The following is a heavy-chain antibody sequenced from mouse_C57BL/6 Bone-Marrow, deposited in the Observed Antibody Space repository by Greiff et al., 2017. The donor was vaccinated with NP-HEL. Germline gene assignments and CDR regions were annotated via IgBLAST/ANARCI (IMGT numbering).Heavy chain of an antibody. CDR3: ARDYGSSYAYFDV. Sequence: EVHLVESGGGLVQPGGSLKLSCAASGFTFSDYYMYWVRQTPEKRLEWVAYISNGGGSTYYPDTVKGRFTISRDNAKNTLYLQMSRLKSEDTAMYYCARDYGSSYAYFDVWGTGTTVTVSS. J-gene: IGHJ1*03. CDR1: GFTFSDYY. CDR2: ISNGGGST. D-gene: IGHD1-1*01. V-gene: IGHV5-12*01.